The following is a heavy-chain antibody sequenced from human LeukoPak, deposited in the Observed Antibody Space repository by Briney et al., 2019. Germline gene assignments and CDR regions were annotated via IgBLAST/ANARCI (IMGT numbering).Heavy chain of an antibody. Sequence: GGSLRLSCAASGFTFSSYAMCWVRQAPGKGLEWVSAISGSGGSTYYADSVKGRFTISRDNSKNTLYLQMNSLRAEDTAVYYCAKGPAAGLGNYWGQGTLVTVSS. CDR1: GFTFSSYA. V-gene: IGHV3-23*01. CDR3: AKGPAAGLGNY. CDR2: ISGSGGST. D-gene: IGHD6-13*01. J-gene: IGHJ4*02.